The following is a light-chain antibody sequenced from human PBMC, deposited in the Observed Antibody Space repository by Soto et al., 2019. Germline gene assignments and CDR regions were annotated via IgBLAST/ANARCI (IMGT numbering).Light chain of an antibody. CDR1: SSDIGGYNY. CDR2: EVN. CDR3: GSYTRSSTLVV. V-gene: IGLV2-14*01. J-gene: IGLJ2*01. Sequence: QSALTQPASVSGSPGQSITISCTGTSSDIGGYNYVSWCQQHPGKAPKVIIYEVNNRPSGVSNRFSGSKSGNTASLTISGLQAEDEANYYCGSYTRSSTLVVFGGGTKVTVL.